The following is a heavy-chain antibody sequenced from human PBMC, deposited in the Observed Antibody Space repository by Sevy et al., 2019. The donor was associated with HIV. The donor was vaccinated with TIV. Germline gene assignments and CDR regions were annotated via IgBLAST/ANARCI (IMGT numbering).Heavy chain of an antibody. D-gene: IGHD3-10*01. CDR3: ASLLWFGELSPNYNWFDP. Sequence: SETLSLTCTVSGGSISSSSYYWGWIRQPPGKGLEWIGSIYYSGSTYYNPSLKSRVTISVDTSKTQFSLKLSSVTAADTAVYYCASLLWFGELSPNYNWFDPWGQGTLVTVSS. CDR2: IYYSGST. V-gene: IGHV4-39*01. CDR1: GGSISSSSYY. J-gene: IGHJ5*02.